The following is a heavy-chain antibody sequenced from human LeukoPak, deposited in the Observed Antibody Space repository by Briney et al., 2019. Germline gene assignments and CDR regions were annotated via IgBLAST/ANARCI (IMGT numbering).Heavy chain of an antibody. CDR1: GGSISNYY. J-gene: IGHJ6*03. CDR2: IYYSGST. V-gene: IGHV4-59*01. CDR3: AKGGTDYYYYYMDV. D-gene: IGHD2-15*01. Sequence: PSETLSLTCAVSGGSISNYYWSWIRQPPGKGLEWIGYIYYSGSTNYNPSLKSRVTISIDTSKNQFSLKLSSVTAADTAVYYCAKGGTDYYYYYMDVWGKGTTVTVSS.